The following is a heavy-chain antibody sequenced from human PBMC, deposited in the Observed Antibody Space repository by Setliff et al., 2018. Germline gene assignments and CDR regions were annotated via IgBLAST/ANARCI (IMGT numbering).Heavy chain of an antibody. CDR3: ARMPTSGYYASPKYYMDV. V-gene: IGHV3-21*01. CDR2: ISSISNYI. Sequence: PGGSLRLSCVASGLPFSNSNMNWVRQAPGEGLEWVSSISSISNYIYYADSVKGRFAISRDNAENSLYLQMNSLRAEDTAVYFCARMPTSGYYASPKYYMDVWGKGTTVTVSS. J-gene: IGHJ6*03. D-gene: IGHD3-22*01. CDR1: GLPFSNSN.